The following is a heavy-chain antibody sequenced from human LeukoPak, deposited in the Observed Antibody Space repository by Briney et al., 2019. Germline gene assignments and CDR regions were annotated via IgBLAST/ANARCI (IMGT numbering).Heavy chain of an antibody. CDR2: MRHDGSNE. V-gene: IGHV3-30*02. Sequence: GGSLRLSCAASGITFSTSGMHWVRQAPGRGLEWVAFMRHDGSNEKYADSVKGRFTIPRDNSKNTLYLQMNSLIVEDTAVYYCAKDRTVVVAAYGGWFDPWGQGTLATVSS. D-gene: IGHD2-15*01. CDR1: GITFSTSG. J-gene: IGHJ5*02. CDR3: AKDRTVVVAAYGGWFDP.